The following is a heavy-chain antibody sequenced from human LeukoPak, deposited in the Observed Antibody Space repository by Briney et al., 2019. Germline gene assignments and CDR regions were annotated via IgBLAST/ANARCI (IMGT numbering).Heavy chain of an antibody. D-gene: IGHD3-10*01. CDR2: ISRPGGST. V-gene: IGHV3-23*01. CDR3: GSSGSEVEFPIDS. Sequence: PGGSLSLSCAASGFTFSRYAMNWVRQAPGKGLEWVSAISRPGGSTYYAASVRGRFTVSRDNSKNTLRLHMTSLPVEDTAVYYCGSSGSEVEFPIDSCGQATLVTASS. CDR1: GFTFSRYA. J-gene: IGHJ4*02.